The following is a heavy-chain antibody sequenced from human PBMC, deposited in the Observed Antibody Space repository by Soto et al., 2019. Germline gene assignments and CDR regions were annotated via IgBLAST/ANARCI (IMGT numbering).Heavy chain of an antibody. V-gene: IGHV1-18*01. CDR2: ISAYNGNT. CDR1: GYTFTSYG. Sequence: ASVKVSCKASGYTFTSYGISWVRQAPGQGLEWMGWISAYNGNTNYAQKLQGRVTMTTDTSTSTAYMELRSLRSDDTAVYYCGRFGGGLRSFDWLAPPPPTYYFDYWGQGTLVTVSS. CDR3: GRFGGGLRSFDWLAPPPPTYYFDY. D-gene: IGHD3-9*01. J-gene: IGHJ4*02.